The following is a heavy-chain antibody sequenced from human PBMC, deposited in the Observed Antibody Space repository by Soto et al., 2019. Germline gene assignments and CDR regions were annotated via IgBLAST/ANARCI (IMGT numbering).Heavy chain of an antibody. J-gene: IGHJ5*01. Sequence: SETLSLTCAISGDSVSSNSVTWNWIRQSPSRGLEWLGRTYYRSRWYNDYAESVKSRIIINPDTSKNQFSLHLNSVTPEDTAVYYCVRLIGNSWLDFWGQGTLVTVSS. CDR3: VRLIGNSWLDF. CDR2: TYYRSRWYN. V-gene: IGHV6-1*01. D-gene: IGHD1-26*01. CDR1: GDSVSSNSVT.